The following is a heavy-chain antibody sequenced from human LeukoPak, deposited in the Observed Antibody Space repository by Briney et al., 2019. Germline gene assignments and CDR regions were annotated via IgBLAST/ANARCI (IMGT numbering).Heavy chain of an antibody. D-gene: IGHD3-22*01. Sequence: SETLSLTCTVSGGSISSGGYYWSWIRQHPGKGLEWIGYIYYSGSTYYNPSLKSRVTISVDTSKSQFSLKLSSVTAADTAVYYCARVTMEYYYDSSGYYYPDYWGQGTLVTVSS. J-gene: IGHJ4*02. V-gene: IGHV4-31*03. CDR1: GGSISSGGYY. CDR2: IYYSGST. CDR3: ARVTMEYYYDSSGYYYPDY.